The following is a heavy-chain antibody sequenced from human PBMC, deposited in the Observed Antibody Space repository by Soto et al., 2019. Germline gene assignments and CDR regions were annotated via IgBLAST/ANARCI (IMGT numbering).Heavy chain of an antibody. D-gene: IGHD6-6*01. V-gene: IGHV1-18*04. Sequence: ASVKVSCKASGYTFTSYGISWVRQAPGQGLEWMGWISAYNGNTNYAQKLQGRVTMTTDTSTSTAYMELRSLRSDDTAVYYCARCESIAARRYYYGMDVWGQGTTVTVSS. CDR2: ISAYNGNT. CDR3: ARCESIAARRYYYGMDV. CDR1: GYTFTSYG. J-gene: IGHJ6*02.